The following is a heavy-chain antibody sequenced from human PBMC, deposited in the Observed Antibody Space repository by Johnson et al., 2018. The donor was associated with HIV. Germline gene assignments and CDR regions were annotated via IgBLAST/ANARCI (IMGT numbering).Heavy chain of an antibody. J-gene: IGHJ3*02. CDR2: MNQGARKK. CDR3: ARDSISCYSCAFDM. D-gene: IGHD2-2*01. V-gene: IGHV3-7*05. Sequence: VQLVESGGSVVRPGGSLRLSCSASGFTFEHYAMSWVRQAPGKGLEWVANMNQGARKKNYVDSVKGRFTISRDNAKNSLYLQMNSLRPEDTAVYFCARDSISCYSCAFDMWGQGTMVTVSS. CDR1: GFTFEHYA.